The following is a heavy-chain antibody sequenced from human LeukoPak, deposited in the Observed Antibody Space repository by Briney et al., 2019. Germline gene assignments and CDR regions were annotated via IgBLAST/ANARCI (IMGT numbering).Heavy chain of an antibody. Sequence: SETLSLTCTVSGGPISSGGYYWSWIRQHPGKGLEWIGYIYYSGSTYYNPSLKSRVTISVDTSKNQFSLKLSSVTAADTAVYYCARGSAAARFDYWGQGTLVTVSS. CDR3: ARGSAAARFDY. D-gene: IGHD6-13*01. CDR2: IYYSGST. CDR1: GGPISSGGYY. V-gene: IGHV4-31*03. J-gene: IGHJ4*02.